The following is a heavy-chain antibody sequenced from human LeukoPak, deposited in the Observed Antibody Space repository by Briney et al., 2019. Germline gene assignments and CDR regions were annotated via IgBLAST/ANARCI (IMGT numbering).Heavy chain of an antibody. D-gene: IGHD5-18*01. CDR2: ISSSSSTI. CDR1: GFTFSSYS. V-gene: IGHV3-48*01. Sequence: GGSLRLSCAASGFTFSSYSMNWVRQAPGKGLEWVSYISSSSSTIYYADSVKGRFTISRDNAKNSLYLQMNSLRAEDTAVYYCARGLRYYYYYYMDVWGKGTTVTVSS. J-gene: IGHJ6*03. CDR3: ARGLRYYYYYYMDV.